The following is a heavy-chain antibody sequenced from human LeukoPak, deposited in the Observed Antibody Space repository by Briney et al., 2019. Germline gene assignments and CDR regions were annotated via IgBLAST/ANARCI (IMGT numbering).Heavy chain of an antibody. D-gene: IGHD6-13*01. J-gene: IGHJ4*02. Sequence: GGSLRLSCAASGFTFSGHWMHWVRQAPGKGLVWVSRIDNDGTSTMYADFVQGRFTLSRDNTKNTLDLQMNSLRVEDTAVYYCASGTLGPDYWGQGTLVTVFS. CDR2: IDNDGTST. CDR3: ASGTLGPDY. CDR1: GFTFSGHW. V-gene: IGHV3-74*03.